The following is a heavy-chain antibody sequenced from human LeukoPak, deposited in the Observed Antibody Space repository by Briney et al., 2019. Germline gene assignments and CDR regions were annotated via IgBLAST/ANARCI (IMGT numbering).Heavy chain of an antibody. V-gene: IGHV4-61*01. CDR1: GGSVSSGTFD. CDR2: ISDSVTT. J-gene: IGHJ4*02. CDR3: AARGQGSSLSYFVY. Sequence: SETLSLTCTVSGGSVSSGTFDWSWTRQPPGKGLGWIGYISDSVTTKYSPSLKTRVTISVDTSKNQFSLKLRSVTAADTAVYYCAARGQGSSLSYFVYWGQGTLVTVSS. D-gene: IGHD3-10*01.